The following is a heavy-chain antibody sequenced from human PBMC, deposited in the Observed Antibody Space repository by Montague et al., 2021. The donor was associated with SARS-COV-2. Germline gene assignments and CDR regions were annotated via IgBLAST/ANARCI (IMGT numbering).Heavy chain of an antibody. CDR1: GDSVSHDF. V-gene: IGHV4-59*02. D-gene: IGHD1-26*01. CDR2: VYYGRSS. Sequence: SETLSLTCTVSGDSVSHDFWTWIRQPRGKGLEWIGYVYYGRSSSXNPSFMCRVSIAVDTSKNQFSLRLSTVTAADTAIYYCVRDPAPSGSGTFYDYWGQGTLVAVSS. CDR3: VRDPAPSGSGTFYDY. J-gene: IGHJ4*02.